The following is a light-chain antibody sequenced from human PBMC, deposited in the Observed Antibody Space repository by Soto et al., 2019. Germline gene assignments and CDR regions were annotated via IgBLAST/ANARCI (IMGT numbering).Light chain of an antibody. CDR1: QSISSY. J-gene: IGKJ1*01. V-gene: IGKV1-39*01. CDR3: QQSYSRVT. Sequence: DIQMTHSPSSLSASLVDVVTITCRASQSISSYVSWYQQKPGKAPRLLIYAASRLQSGVPSRFSGSRSGTDFTLTISSLQPEDFATYYCQQSYSRVTFGQGAKVDIK. CDR2: AAS.